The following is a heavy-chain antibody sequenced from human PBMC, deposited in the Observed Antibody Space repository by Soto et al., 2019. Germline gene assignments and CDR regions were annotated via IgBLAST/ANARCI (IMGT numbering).Heavy chain of an antibody. V-gene: IGHV3-30*18. CDR1: GFTFTRYG. J-gene: IGHJ6*02. CDR2: IVYDGSEK. Sequence: QVQLVESGGGVVQPGRSLRLSCAASGFTFTRYGMHWVRQAPGKGLEWVAVIVYDGSEKYYGESVKGRFTISRDNSKNTLYRQMYSLRADDTAVYYGVKDSHRVLYSTSSDRYYFYSEMDVWGQGTTVTVSS. CDR3: VKDSHRVLYSTSSDRYYFYSEMDV. D-gene: IGHD6-6*01.